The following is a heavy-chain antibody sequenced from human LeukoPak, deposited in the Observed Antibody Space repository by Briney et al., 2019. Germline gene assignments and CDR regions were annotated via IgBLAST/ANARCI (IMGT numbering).Heavy chain of an antibody. CDR2: ISGSGGST. CDR3: VKTDKLSSGWYRNFDY. V-gene: IGHV3-23*01. CDR1: GFTFSSYG. J-gene: IGHJ4*02. Sequence: GGSLRLSCAASGFTFSSYGMSWGRQAPGKGLEWVSAISGSGGSTYYADSVKGRFTISRDNSKTTLYLQMNSLRAEDTAVYYCVKTDKLSSGWYRNFDYWGQGTLVTVSS. D-gene: IGHD6-19*01.